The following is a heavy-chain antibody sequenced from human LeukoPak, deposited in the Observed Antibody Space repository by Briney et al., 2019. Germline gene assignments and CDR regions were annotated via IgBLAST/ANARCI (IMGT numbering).Heavy chain of an antibody. CDR1: GGSISSGSYY. CDR2: IYTSGST. Sequence: PSETLSLTCTVSGGSISSGSYYWSWIRQPAGKGLEWIVRIYTSGSTNYNPSLKSRVTMSLDTSKSQFSLKLSSVTAADTAVYYCAREQRDTAMSRGLDYWGQGTLVTVSS. CDR3: AREQRDTAMSRGLDY. D-gene: IGHD5-18*01. J-gene: IGHJ4*02. V-gene: IGHV4-61*02.